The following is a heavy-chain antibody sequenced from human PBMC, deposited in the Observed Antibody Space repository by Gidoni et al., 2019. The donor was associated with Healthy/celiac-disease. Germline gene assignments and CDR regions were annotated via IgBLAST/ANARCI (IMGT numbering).Heavy chain of an antibody. V-gene: IGHV4-61*02. CDR2: IYTSGST. J-gene: IGHJ4*02. Sequence: QVQLQESGPGLVKPSQTLSLTCTVSGGSISSGSYYWSWIRQPAGKGLEWIGRIYTSGSTNYNPSLKSRVTISVDTSKNQFSLKLSSVTAADTAVYYCARRSSGWYGFDYWGQGTLVTVSS. D-gene: IGHD6-19*01. CDR3: ARRSSGWYGFDY. CDR1: GGSISSGSYY.